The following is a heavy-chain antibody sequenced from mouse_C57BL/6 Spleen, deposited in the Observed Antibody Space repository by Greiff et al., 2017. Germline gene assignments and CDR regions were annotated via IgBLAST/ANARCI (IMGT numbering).Heavy chain of an antibody. Sequence: VQLQQSGAELVKPGASVKLSCKASGYTFTEYTIHWVKQRSGQGLEWIGWFYPGSGSIKYNEKFKDKATLTADKSSSTVYMELSRLTSEDSAVYFCARHEKGIYYGNSAWFAYWGQGTLVTVSA. CDR2: FYPGSGSI. CDR3: ARHEKGIYYGNSAWFAY. D-gene: IGHD2-1*01. J-gene: IGHJ3*01. V-gene: IGHV1-62-2*01. CDR1: GYTFTEYT.